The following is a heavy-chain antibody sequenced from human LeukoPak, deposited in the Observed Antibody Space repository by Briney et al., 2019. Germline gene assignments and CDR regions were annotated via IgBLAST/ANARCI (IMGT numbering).Heavy chain of an antibody. CDR1: GFTFSSYA. CDR2: ISGSGGST. Sequence: GGSLRLSCAASGFTFSSYAMNWVRQAPGKGLEWVSAISGSGGSTYYADSVKGRFTISRDKSKNTLYLQMNSLRAEDTAVYYCAREPRFFVDYWGQGTLVTVSS. D-gene: IGHD3-3*01. CDR3: AREPRFFVDY. V-gene: IGHV3-23*01. J-gene: IGHJ4*02.